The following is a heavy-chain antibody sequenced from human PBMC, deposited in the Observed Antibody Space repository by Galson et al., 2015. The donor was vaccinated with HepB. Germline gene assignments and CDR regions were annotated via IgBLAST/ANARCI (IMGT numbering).Heavy chain of an antibody. CDR2: ISYDGSNK. D-gene: IGHD3-3*01. CDR3: ARGLSGFGSFYGMDV. V-gene: IGHV3-30*04. CDR1: GFTFSTYA. Sequence: SLRLSCAASGFTFSTYAMHWVRQAPGKGLEWVALISYDGSNKFYADSVKGRFTISRDNSKNTLYLQMNSLRGEDTAVYYCARGLSGFGSFYGMDVWGQGTTVTVSS. J-gene: IGHJ6*02.